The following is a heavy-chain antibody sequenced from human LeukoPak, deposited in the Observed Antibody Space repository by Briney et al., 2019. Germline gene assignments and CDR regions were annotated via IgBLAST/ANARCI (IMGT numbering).Heavy chain of an antibody. D-gene: IGHD3-22*01. CDR1: GGTFSSYA. V-gene: IGHV7-4-1*02. Sequence: ASVKVSCKASGGTFSSYAISWVRQAPGQGLEWMGWINTNTGKPTYAQGFTGRFVFSLDTSVSTAYLQISGLKAQDTAFYYCAREEYYDTSASTNFDYWGQGTLVTVSS. J-gene: IGHJ4*02. CDR3: AREEYYDTSASTNFDY. CDR2: INTNTGKP.